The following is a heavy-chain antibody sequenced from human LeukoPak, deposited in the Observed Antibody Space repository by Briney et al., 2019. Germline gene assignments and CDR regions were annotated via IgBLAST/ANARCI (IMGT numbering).Heavy chain of an antibody. V-gene: IGHV1-69*13. J-gene: IGHJ3*02. CDR3: AREDSSGYYGAFGI. D-gene: IGHD3-22*01. CDR1: GGTFSSYA. Sequence: SVKVSCKASGGTFSSYAISWVRQAPGQGLEWMGGIIPIFGTANYAQKFQGRVTITADESTSTAYMELSSLRSEDMAVYYCAREDSSGYYGAFGIWGQGTMVTVSS. CDR2: IIPIFGTA.